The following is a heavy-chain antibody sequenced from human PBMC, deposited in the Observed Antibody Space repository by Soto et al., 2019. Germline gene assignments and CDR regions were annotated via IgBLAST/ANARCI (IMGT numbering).Heavy chain of an antibody. CDR1: GFTVSSNY. Sequence: GSLRLSCAASGFTVSSNYMSWVRQAPGKGLEWVSVIYSGGSTYYADSVKGRFTISRDNSKNTLYLQMNSLRAEDTAVYYCASSTRQDYDFWSGYQGYYYYGMDVWGQGTTVTVSS. CDR3: ASSTRQDYDFWSGYQGYYYYGMDV. D-gene: IGHD3-3*01. V-gene: IGHV3-66*01. J-gene: IGHJ6*02. CDR2: IYSGGST.